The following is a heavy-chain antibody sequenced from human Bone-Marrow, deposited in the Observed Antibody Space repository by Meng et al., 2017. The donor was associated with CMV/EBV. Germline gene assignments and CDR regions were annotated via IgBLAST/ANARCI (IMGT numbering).Heavy chain of an antibody. D-gene: IGHD6-6*01. CDR2: IKQDGSEK. V-gene: IGHV3-7*01. CDR1: GFTFGSYA. Sequence: GESLKISCAASGFTFGSYAMSWVRQAPGKGLEWVANIKQDGSEKYYVDSVKGRFTISRDNDKNSLYLQMNSLRAEDTAVYYCAREDYSSSSSDYYGMDVWGQGTTVTVSS. CDR3: AREDYSSSSSDYYGMDV. J-gene: IGHJ6*02.